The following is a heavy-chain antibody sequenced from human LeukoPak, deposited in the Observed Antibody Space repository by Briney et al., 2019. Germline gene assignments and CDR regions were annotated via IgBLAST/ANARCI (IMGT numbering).Heavy chain of an antibody. CDR1: GFTFSSYA. CDR3: VKASPDYYWYFDL. V-gene: IGHV3-64*04. Sequence: GGSLRLSCSASGFTFSSYAMHWVRQAPGKGLEYVSAISSSGGSTYYADSVKGRFTISRDNSKNTLFLQMNSLRAEDTAIYYCVKASPDYYWYFDLWGRGTLVTVSS. J-gene: IGHJ2*01. D-gene: IGHD5-12*01. CDR2: ISSSGGST.